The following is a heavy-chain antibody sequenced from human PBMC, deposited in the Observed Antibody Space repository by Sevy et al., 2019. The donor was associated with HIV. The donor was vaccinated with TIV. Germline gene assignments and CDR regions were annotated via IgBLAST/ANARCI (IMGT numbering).Heavy chain of an antibody. CDR3: ARDNRAIRKLHYYYYGMDV. CDR1: GFTFSSYW. J-gene: IGHJ6*02. D-gene: IGHD2-15*01. V-gene: IGHV3-7*01. Sequence: GGSLRLSCAASGFTFSSYWMSWVRQAPGKGLEWVANIKQDGSEKYYVDSVKGGFTISRDNAKNSLCLQMNSLRAEDTAVYYCARDNRAIRKLHYYYYGMDVWGQGTTVTVSS. CDR2: IKQDGSEK.